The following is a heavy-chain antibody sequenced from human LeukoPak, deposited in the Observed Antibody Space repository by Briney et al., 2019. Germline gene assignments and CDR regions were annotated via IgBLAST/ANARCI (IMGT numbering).Heavy chain of an antibody. CDR1: GFTFSTYV. V-gene: IGHV3-23*01. D-gene: IGHD3-9*01. J-gene: IGHJ4*02. Sequence: GGSLRLSCTASGFTFSTYVMSWVRQAPGKGLEWVSGISGSGDNTYYADSVKGRFTVSRDNSKNTLYLQMNSLRAEDTAIYYCAKGSGYDTDFDYWGQGTLVTVSS. CDR2: ISGSGDNT. CDR3: AKGSGYDTDFDY.